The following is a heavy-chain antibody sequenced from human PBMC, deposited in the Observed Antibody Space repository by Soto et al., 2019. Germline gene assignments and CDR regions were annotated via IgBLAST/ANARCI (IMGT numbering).Heavy chain of an antibody. Sequence: EVQLVESGGGLVKPGGSLRLSCAASGFTFSSYSMNWVRQAPGKGLEWVSSISSSSSYIYYADSVKGRFTISRDNAKNSLYLQMNSLRAEDTAVYYCARGTVYQPLLLYYYYYYMDVWGKGTTVTVSS. D-gene: IGHD2-21*02. CDR3: ARGTVYQPLLLYYYYYYMDV. J-gene: IGHJ6*03. CDR1: GFTFSSYS. V-gene: IGHV3-21*01. CDR2: ISSSSSYI.